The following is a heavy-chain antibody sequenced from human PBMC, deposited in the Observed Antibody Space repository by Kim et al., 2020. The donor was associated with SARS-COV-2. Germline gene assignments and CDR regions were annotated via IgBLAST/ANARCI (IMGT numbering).Heavy chain of an antibody. V-gene: IGHV4-38-2*02. CDR2: IYHSGST. CDR1: GYSISSGYY. J-gene: IGHJ6*02. Sequence: SETLSLTCTVSGYSISSGYYWGWIRQPPGKGLEWIGSIYHSGSTYYNPSLKSRVTISVDTSKNQFSLKLSSVTAADTAVYYCARDSSGYEGVGYYYYGMDVWGQGTTVTVSS. CDR3: ARDSSGYEGVGYYYYGMDV. D-gene: IGHD5-12*01.